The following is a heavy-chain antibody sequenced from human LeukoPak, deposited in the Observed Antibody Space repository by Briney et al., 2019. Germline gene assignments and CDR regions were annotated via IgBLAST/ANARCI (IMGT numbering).Heavy chain of an antibody. CDR3: ARGYRTGWWTFDY. V-gene: IGHV1-24*01. CDR2: FDPEDGET. CDR1: GYTLTELS. J-gene: IGHJ4*02. Sequence: AASVKVSCKVSGYTLTELSMHWVRQAPGKGLEWMGGFDPEDGETIYAQKFQGRVTMTTDTSTSTAYMELRSLRSDDTAMYYCARGYRTGWWTFDYWGQGTLVTVSS. D-gene: IGHD6-19*01.